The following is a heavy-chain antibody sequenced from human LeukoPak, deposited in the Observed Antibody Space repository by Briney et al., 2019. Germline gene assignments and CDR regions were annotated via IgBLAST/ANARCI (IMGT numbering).Heavy chain of an antibody. CDR3: AKSITQVYSSGYHPTES. V-gene: IGHV3-23*01. CDR1: GFIFSSYA. J-gene: IGHJ1*01. Sequence: PGGSLRLSCAASGFIFSSYALSWVRQAPGKGLEWVSTISGSGDNTYYADSVKGRFTISRDNSKNTLYLQMSGLRVEDTAIYYCAKSITQVYSSGYHPTESWGQGTLVTVSS. CDR2: ISGSGDNT. D-gene: IGHD3-22*01.